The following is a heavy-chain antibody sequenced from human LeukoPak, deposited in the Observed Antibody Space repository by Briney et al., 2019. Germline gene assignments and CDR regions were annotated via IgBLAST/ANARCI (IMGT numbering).Heavy chain of an antibody. CDR1: GGSFSGYY. CDR3: ARTDWNYRVDP. D-gene: IGHD1-7*01. J-gene: IGHJ5*02. V-gene: IGHV4-34*01. Sequence: SEPLSLTCAVYGGSFSGYYWSWIRQPPGKGLEWIGEINHSGSTNYNPSLKSRVTISVDTSKNQFSLKLSSVTTADTAVYYCARTDWNYRVDPWGQGTLVTVSS. CDR2: INHSGST.